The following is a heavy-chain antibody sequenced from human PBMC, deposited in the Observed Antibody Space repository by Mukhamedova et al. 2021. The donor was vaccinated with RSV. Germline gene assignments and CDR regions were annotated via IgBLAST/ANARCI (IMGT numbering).Heavy chain of an antibody. V-gene: IGHV3-13*01. Sequence: AIGTIGDTYYAGSVRGRFTISREDAKNSLYLQMNSLRAEDTAVYYRTREVLDTVTSGWDLDLWGRGTLVAVSS. J-gene: IGHJ2*01. D-gene: IGHD4-17*01. CDR3: TREVLDTVTSGWDLDL. CDR2: IGTIGDT.